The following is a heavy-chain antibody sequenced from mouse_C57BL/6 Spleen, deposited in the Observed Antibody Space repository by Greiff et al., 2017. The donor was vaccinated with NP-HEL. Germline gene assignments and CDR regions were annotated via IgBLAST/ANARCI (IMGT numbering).Heavy chain of an antibody. CDR1: GYTFTSYT. CDR3: ARSSGAMDY. V-gene: IGHV1-4*01. Sequence: VQLQQSGAELARPGASVKMSCKASGYTFTSYTMPWVKQRPGQGLEWIGYINPSSGYTKYNQKFKDKATLTADKSSSTAYMQLSSLTSEDSAVYYCARSSGAMDYWGQGTSVTVSS. J-gene: IGHJ4*01. CDR2: INPSSGYT.